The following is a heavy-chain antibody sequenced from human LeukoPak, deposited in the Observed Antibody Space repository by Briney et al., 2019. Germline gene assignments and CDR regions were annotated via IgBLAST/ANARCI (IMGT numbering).Heavy chain of an antibody. D-gene: IGHD6-19*01. J-gene: IGHJ4*02. CDR1: GFTFSSYE. CDR2: ISSSGSTI. V-gene: IGHV3-48*03. CDR3: ARDVDVGSGWFDY. Sequence: PGGSLRLSCAASGFTFSSYEMNWVRQAPGKGLEWVSYISSSGSTIYYADSVKGRFTISRDNAKNSLYLQMNSLRAEDTAVYYCARDVDVGSGWFDYWGQGTLVTVSS.